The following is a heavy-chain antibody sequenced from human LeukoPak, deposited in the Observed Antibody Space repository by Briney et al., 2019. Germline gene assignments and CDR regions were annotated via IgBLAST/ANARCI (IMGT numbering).Heavy chain of an antibody. J-gene: IGHJ4*02. Sequence: PSETLSLTCTVSGGSISSSSYYWGWIRQPPGKGLEWIGSIYYSGSTYYNPSLKSRVTISVDTSKNQFSLKLSSVTAADTAVYYCARQQQLPYTRFDYWGQGTLVTVSS. V-gene: IGHV4-39*01. CDR3: ARQQQLPYTRFDY. D-gene: IGHD6-13*01. CDR2: IYYSGST. CDR1: GGSISSSSYY.